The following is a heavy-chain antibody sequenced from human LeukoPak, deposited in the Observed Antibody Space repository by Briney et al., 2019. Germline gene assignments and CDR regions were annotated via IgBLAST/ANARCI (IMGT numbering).Heavy chain of an antibody. CDR2: FDPEDGET. CDR3: ARFQSYDILTGYYRPSREAFDI. D-gene: IGHD3-9*01. Sequence: ASVKVSCKVSGYTLTELSMHWVRQAPGKGLEWMGGFDPEDGETIYAQKFQGRVTMTEDTSTDTAYMELSSLRSEDTAVYYCARFQSYDILTGYYRPSREAFDIWGQGTMVTVSS. CDR1: GYTLTELS. J-gene: IGHJ3*02. V-gene: IGHV1-24*01.